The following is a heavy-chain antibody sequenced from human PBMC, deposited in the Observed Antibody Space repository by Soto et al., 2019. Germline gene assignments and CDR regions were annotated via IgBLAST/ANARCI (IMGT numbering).Heavy chain of an antibody. CDR3: ARDAPFCGGDCYSFESSSTLDDY. CDR1: GYTFTSYY. D-gene: IGHD2-21*01. V-gene: IGHV1-46*03. Sequence: GASVKVSCKASGYTFTSYYMHWVRQAPGQGLERMGIINPSGGSTSYAQKFQGRVTMTRDTSTSTVYMELSSLRSEDTAVYYCARDAPFCGGDCYSFESSSTLDDYWGQGTLVNVSS. CDR2: INPSGGST. J-gene: IGHJ4*02.